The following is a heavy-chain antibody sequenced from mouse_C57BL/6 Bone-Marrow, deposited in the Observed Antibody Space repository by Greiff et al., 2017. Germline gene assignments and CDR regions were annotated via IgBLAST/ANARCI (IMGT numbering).Heavy chain of an antibody. CDR3: ARPLLLRYTWFAY. J-gene: IGHJ3*01. CDR1: GFTFSDYY. V-gene: IGHV5-12*01. D-gene: IGHD1-1*01. CDR2: ISNGGGST. Sequence: EVHLVESGGGLVQPGGSLKLSCAASGFTFSDYYMYWVRQTPEKRLEWVAYISNGGGSTYYPDTVKGRFTISRDNAENTLYLQMSRLKSEDTAMYYCARPLLLRYTWFAYWGQGTLVTVSA.